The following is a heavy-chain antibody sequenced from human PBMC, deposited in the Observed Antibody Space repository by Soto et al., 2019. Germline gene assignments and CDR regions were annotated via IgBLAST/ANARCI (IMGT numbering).Heavy chain of an antibody. CDR3: AKAGGTAMVTGWFDP. D-gene: IGHD5-18*01. Sequence: QVQLVQAGAEVKKTGASVKVACKTSGYTFTGYYMHWVRQAPGQGLEWMGWINPNSGGTNYAQKFQGWVTMTRDTSISTAYMELSRLRSDDTAVYYCAKAGGTAMVTGWFDPWGQGTLVTVSS. CDR1: GYTFTGYY. V-gene: IGHV1-2*04. CDR2: INPNSGGT. J-gene: IGHJ5*02.